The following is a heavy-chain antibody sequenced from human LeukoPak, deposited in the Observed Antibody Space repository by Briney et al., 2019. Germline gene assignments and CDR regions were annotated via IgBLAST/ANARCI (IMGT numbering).Heavy chain of an antibody. CDR3: QGGYSSSSGDY. CDR2: IYTSGST. V-gene: IGHV4-61*02. Sequence: SETLSLTCTVSGGSISSGSYYWSWIRQPAGKGLEWIGRIYTSGSTNYNPSLKSRVTISVDTSKNQFSLKLSSVTAADTAVYYCQGGYSSSSGDYWGQGTLVTVSS. D-gene: IGHD6-6*01. CDR1: GGSISSGSYY. J-gene: IGHJ4*02.